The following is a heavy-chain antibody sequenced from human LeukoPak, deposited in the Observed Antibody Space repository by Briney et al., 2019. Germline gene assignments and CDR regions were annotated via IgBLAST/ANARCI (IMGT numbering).Heavy chain of an antibody. J-gene: IGHJ4*02. D-gene: IGHD6-19*01. CDR2: IWYDGSNK. Sequence: GGSLRLSCAASGFTFSSYGMHWVRQAPGKGLEWVAVIWYDGSNKYYADSVKGRFTISRDNSKNTLYLQMNSLRAEDTAVYYCARDGVSRQWPVTYYFDYWGQGTLVTVSS. V-gene: IGHV3-33*01. CDR1: GFTFSSYG. CDR3: ARDGVSRQWPVTYYFDY.